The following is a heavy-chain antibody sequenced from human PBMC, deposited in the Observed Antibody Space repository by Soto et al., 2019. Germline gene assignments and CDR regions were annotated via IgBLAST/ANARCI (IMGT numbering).Heavy chain of an antibody. D-gene: IGHD6-13*01. CDR1: GGSISSGDYY. CDR3: ARDRSGSSWSYYFDY. J-gene: IGHJ4*02. CDR2: IYYSGST. V-gene: IGHV4-30-4*01. Sequence: NPSETLSLTCTVSGGSISSGDYYWSWIRQPPGKGLEWIGYIYYSGSTYYNPSLKSRVTISVDTSKNQFSLKLSSVTAADTAVYYCARDRSGSSWSYYFDYWGQGTLVTVSS.